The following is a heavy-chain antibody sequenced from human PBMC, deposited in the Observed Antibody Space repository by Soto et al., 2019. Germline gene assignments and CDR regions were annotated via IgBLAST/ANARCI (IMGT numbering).Heavy chain of an antibody. CDR3: TTGQAETYYYYYGMDV. J-gene: IGHJ6*02. CDR2: IKSKTDGGTT. Sequence: KPGGSLRLSCAASGFTFSNAWMSWVRQAPGKGLEWVGRIKSKTDGGTTDYAAPVKGRFTISRDDSKNTLYLQMNSLKTEDTAVYYCTTGQAETYYYYYGMDVWGQGTTVTVSS. V-gene: IGHV3-15*01. CDR1: GFTFSNAW.